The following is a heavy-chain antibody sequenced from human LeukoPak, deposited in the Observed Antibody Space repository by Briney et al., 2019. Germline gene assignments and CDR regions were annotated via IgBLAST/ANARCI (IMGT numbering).Heavy chain of an antibody. J-gene: IGHJ3*02. CDR2: INPSSGGT. CDR1: GYTFTGYY. Sequence: ASVKVSCKASGYTFTGYYMHWVRQAPGQGLEWMGRINPSSGGTNYAQKFQGRVTMTRDTSISTAHMELSRLRSEDTAVYYCARDPVYYDSSGYNDAFDIWGQGTMVTVSS. V-gene: IGHV1-2*06. CDR3: ARDPVYYDSSGYNDAFDI. D-gene: IGHD3-22*01.